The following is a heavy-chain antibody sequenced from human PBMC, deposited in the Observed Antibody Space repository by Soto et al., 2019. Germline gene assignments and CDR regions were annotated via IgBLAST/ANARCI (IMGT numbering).Heavy chain of an antibody. CDR1: GFTFSSYA. CDR3: ARDFPLSNITMIVVAEGDAFYI. CDR2: ISYDGSNK. V-gene: IGHV3-30-3*01. Sequence: QVQLVESGGGVVQPGRSLRLSCAASGFTFSSYAMHWVRQAPGKGLEWVAVISYDGSNKYYADSVKGRFTIARDNSKNTLYLQMKSVRSEDTAVYYCARDFPLSNITMIVVAEGDAFYIWGQGTMVTVSS. D-gene: IGHD3-22*01. J-gene: IGHJ3*02.